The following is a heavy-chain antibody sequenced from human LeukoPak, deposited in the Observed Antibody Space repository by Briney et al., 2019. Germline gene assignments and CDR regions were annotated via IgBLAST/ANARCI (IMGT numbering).Heavy chain of an antibody. V-gene: IGHV3-23*01. CDR1: GFTFSNYA. Sequence: PGGSLRLSCAASGFTFSNYAMSWVRQAPGKGLEWVSVISGSGATTYYADSVKGRFTISRDNSKNTLYLQVDSLRAEDTAVYYCAKDREYSYVYDAFDIWGQGTLVTVSS. CDR2: ISGSGATT. CDR3: AKDREYSYVYDAFDI. J-gene: IGHJ3*02. D-gene: IGHD3-16*01.